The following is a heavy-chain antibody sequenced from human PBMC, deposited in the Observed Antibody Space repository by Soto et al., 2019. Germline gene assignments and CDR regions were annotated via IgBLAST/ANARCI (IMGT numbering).Heavy chain of an antibody. CDR1: GGSISSVSYY. CDR2: IYYSGTT. V-gene: IGHV4-31*03. CDR3: ARDKDTATYYYYGLDV. D-gene: IGHD5-18*01. J-gene: IGHJ6*02. Sequence: SETLSLTCTISGGSISSVSYYWNWIRQHPGKGLEWIGNIYYSGTTYYNPSLKSRVTMSVDTSKNQFSLRLSSVTAADTAAYYCARDKDTATYYYYGLDVWGQGTTVTVS.